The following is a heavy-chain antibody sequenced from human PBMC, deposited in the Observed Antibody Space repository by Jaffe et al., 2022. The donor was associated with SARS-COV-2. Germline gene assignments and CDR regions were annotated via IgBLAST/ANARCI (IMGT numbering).Heavy chain of an antibody. CDR3: ARAVEFIVVVTARVDWYFDL. Sequence: QVQLQESGPGLVKPSQTLSLTCTVSGGSISSGDYYWSWIRQPPGKGLEWIGYIYYSGSTYYNPSLKSRVTISVDTSKNQFSLKLSSVTAADTAVYYCARAVEFIVVVTARVDWYFDLWGRGTLVTVSS. CDR2: IYYSGST. D-gene: IGHD2-21*02. CDR1: GGSISSGDYY. J-gene: IGHJ2*01. V-gene: IGHV4-30-4*01.